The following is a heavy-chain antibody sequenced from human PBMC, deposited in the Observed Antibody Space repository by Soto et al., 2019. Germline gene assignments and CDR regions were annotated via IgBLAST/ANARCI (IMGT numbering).Heavy chain of an antibody. CDR2: IYHSGST. CDR1: GGSISSGGYS. J-gene: IGHJ4*02. Sequence: QLQLQESGSGLVKPSQTLSLTCAVSGGSISSGGYSWSWIRQPPGKGLEWIGYIYHSGSTYYNPSRKSRVTISVDRSKNQFSLKLSSVTAADTAVYYCARVVREIWFGEFLYYFDYWGQGTMVTVSS. D-gene: IGHD3-10*01. CDR3: ARVVREIWFGEFLYYFDY. V-gene: IGHV4-30-2*01.